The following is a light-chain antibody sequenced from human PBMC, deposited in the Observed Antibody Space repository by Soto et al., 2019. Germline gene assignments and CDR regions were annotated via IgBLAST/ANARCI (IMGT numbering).Light chain of an antibody. CDR1: SNEVGSYYP. J-gene: IGLJ1*01. V-gene: IGLV2-14*02. Sequence: QSALTQPASVSGSPGQSITISCSGISNEVGSYYPVSWYQHHPGKAPELMIYEASNRPSGVPDRFSGSKSGNTASLTISGLQAADEADYYCSLYTSENTYVFGTGTKVTVL. CDR3: SLYTSENTYV. CDR2: EAS.